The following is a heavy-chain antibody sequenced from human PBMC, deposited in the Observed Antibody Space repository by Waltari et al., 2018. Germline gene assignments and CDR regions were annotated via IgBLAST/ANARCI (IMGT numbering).Heavy chain of an antibody. V-gene: IGHV3-74*01. J-gene: IGHJ4*02. CDR2: MNSDGSTT. D-gene: IGHD6-19*01. CDR3: ARGLAVAPGIDY. Sequence: EVQLVESGGGLVQPGGSLRLSCAASGFTFSTYWMHWVRQTPGKGLVWVSRMNSDGSTTDHADSVKGRFTISRDSAKNTLYLQMNSLRVEDTAVYFCARGLAVAPGIDYWGQGTLVTVSS. CDR1: GFTFSTYW.